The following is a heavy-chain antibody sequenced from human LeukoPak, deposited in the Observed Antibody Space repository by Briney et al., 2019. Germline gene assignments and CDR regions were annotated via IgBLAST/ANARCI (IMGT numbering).Heavy chain of an antibody. V-gene: IGHV3-48*03. CDR1: GFTFSSYE. Sequence: PGGSLRLSCAASGFTFSSYEMNWVRQAPGKGLEWVSYISSSGSTIYYADSVKGRFTISRDNAKNSLYLQMNSLRAEDTAVYYCARRRDFIDYWGRGTLVTVSS. D-gene: IGHD3/OR15-3a*01. CDR3: ARRRDFIDY. CDR2: ISSSGSTI. J-gene: IGHJ4*02.